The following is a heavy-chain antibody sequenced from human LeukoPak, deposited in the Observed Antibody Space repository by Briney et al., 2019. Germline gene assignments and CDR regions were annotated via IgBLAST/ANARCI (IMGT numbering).Heavy chain of an antibody. Sequence: GGSLRLSCAASGFTLSSYSMNWVRQAPGKGLEWVSSISSSSSYIYYADSVKGRFTISRDNAKNSLYLQMNSLRAEDTAVYYCARSAAGTYYFDYWGQGTLVTVSS. J-gene: IGHJ4*02. CDR2: ISSSSSYI. CDR1: GFTLSSYS. V-gene: IGHV3-21*01. D-gene: IGHD6-13*01. CDR3: ARSAAGTYYFDY.